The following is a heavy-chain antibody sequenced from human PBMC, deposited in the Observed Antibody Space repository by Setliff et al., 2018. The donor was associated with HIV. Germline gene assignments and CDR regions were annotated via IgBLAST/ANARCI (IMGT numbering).Heavy chain of an antibody. Sequence: ASVKVSCKPSGHPFSNSDIHWVRRATGQGLEWMGWMNPNSGVTGYALKFHDRVTMTRDTSISPAYFELRTLTSEDTAVYYCASGKGVGGVVITDGLDVWGKGTTVTVSS. D-gene: IGHD3-10*01. CDR1: GHPFSNSD. CDR3: ASGKGVGGVVITDGLDV. CDR2: MNPNSGVT. V-gene: IGHV1-8*02. J-gene: IGHJ6*04.